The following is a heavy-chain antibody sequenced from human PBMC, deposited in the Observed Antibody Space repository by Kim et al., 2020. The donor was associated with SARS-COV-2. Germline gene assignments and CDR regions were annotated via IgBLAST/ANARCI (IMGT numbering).Heavy chain of an antibody. D-gene: IGHD1-26*01. V-gene: IGHV3-43*01. J-gene: IGHJ6*03. CDR3: AKSGSPAYYYYMDV. Sequence: YATSVKGQFTISRDTSKNSLYLQMNSPRTEDTALYYCAKSGSPAYYYYMDVWGKGTTVTVSS.